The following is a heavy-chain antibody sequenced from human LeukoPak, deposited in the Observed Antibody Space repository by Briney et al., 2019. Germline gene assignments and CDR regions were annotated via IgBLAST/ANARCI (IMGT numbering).Heavy chain of an antibody. CDR3: AAYCSGGSCYMDFDY. J-gene: IGHJ4*02. CDR2: ISSSSSYI. D-gene: IGHD2-15*01. V-gene: IGHV3-21*01. Sequence: GGSLRLSCAAPGFTFSSYSMNWVRQAPGKGLEWVSSISSSSSYIYYADSVKGRFTISRDNAKNSLYLQMNSLRAEDTAVYYCAAYCSGGSCYMDFDYWGQGTLVTVSS. CDR1: GFTFSSYS.